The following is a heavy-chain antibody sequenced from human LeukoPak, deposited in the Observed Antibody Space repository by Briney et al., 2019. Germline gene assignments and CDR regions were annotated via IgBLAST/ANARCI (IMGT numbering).Heavy chain of an antibody. CDR1: GFTFSSYS. CDR3: ARCYYYDSSGYYGY. CDR2: ISSSSSYT. Sequence: GGSLRLSCAASGFTFSSYSMNWVRQAPGKGLEWVSSISSSSSYTYYADSVKGRFTISRDNAKNSLYLQMNSLRAEDTAVYYCARCYYYDSSGYYGYWGQGTLDTVSS. D-gene: IGHD3-22*01. J-gene: IGHJ4*02. V-gene: IGHV3-21*01.